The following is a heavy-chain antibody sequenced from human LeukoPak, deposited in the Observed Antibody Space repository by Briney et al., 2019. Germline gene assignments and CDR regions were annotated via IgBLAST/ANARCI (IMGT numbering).Heavy chain of an antibody. J-gene: IGHJ6*03. V-gene: IGHV4-4*07. Sequence: SETLSLTCTVSGYSISSGYYWGWIRQPAGKGLEWIGRIYTSGSTNYSPSLKSRVTMSVDTSKNQFSLKLSSVTVADTAVYYCARERDGYTQPNYYYCYYMDAWGKGTTVTISS. CDR2: IYTSGST. D-gene: IGHD5-24*01. CDR1: GYSISSGYY. CDR3: ARERDGYTQPNYYYCYYMDA.